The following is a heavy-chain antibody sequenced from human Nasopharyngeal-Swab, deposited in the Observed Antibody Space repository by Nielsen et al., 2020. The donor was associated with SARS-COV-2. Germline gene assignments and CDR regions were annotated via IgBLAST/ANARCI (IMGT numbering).Heavy chain of an antibody. D-gene: IGHD5-12*01. J-gene: IGHJ6*03. V-gene: IGHV3-30*03. CDR3: ARNSRWLRNSYYYYYMDV. Sequence: VRQAPGKGLEWVAVISYDGSNKYYADSVKGRFTISRDNSKNTLYLQMNSLRAEDTAVYYCARNSRWLRNSYYYYYMDVWGKGTTVTSP. CDR2: ISYDGSNK.